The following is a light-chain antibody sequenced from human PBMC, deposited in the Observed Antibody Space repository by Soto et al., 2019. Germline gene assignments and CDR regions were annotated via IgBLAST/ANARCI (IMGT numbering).Light chain of an antibody. Sequence: QSVLTQPPSVSAAPGQKVTISCSGSSSNIGHNYVSWYQQVPGTAPKLLIYEDNKRPSGIPDRFSGSKSGTSATLGTTGLQTGDEADYYCGTWDNGLSAVVCGGGTKLNVL. V-gene: IGLV1-51*02. CDR1: SSNIGHNY. CDR2: EDN. CDR3: GTWDNGLSAVV. J-gene: IGLJ2*01.